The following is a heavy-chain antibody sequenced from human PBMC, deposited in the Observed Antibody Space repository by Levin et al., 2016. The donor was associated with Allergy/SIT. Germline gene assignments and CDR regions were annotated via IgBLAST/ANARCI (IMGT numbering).Heavy chain of an antibody. CDR3: VRVAGSIDY. D-gene: IGHD6-13*01. Sequence: WVRQAPGQGLEWVGWMNPLSGYTGYTQKFQGRVTMTRNTAISTAYMELSSLRSEDTAVYYCVRVAGSIDYWGQGTLVTVSS. V-gene: IGHV1-8*01. CDR2: MNPLSGYT. J-gene: IGHJ4*02.